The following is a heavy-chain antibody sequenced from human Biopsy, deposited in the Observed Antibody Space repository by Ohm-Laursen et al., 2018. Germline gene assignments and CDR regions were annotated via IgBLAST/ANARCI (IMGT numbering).Heavy chain of an antibody. CDR3: AKPADSYGSEFYFDY. Sequence: SLRLSCAASGFTFSSYAMTWVRQAPGKGLEWVSVINTSGGSTHYAVSVKGRFTISRDNSKNTLYLRMNSLRVEDTAVHYCAKPADSYGSEFYFDYWGQGTLVTVSS. J-gene: IGHJ4*02. CDR2: INTSGGST. CDR1: GFTFSSYA. V-gene: IGHV3-23*01. D-gene: IGHD4-17*01.